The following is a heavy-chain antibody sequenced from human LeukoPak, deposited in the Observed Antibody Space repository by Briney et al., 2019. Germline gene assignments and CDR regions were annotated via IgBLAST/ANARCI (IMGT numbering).Heavy chain of an antibody. CDR2: ITGSGGST. CDR1: GFTFSSYA. D-gene: IGHD6-19*01. Sequence: GGSLRLSCAASGFTFSSYAMSWVRQAPGKGLEWVSAITGSGGSTYYADSVKGRFTISRDNSKNTLYLQMNSLRAEDTALYYCARVSDISVAAYFDYWGQGTLVTVSS. CDR3: ARVSDISVAAYFDY. V-gene: IGHV3-23*01. J-gene: IGHJ4*02.